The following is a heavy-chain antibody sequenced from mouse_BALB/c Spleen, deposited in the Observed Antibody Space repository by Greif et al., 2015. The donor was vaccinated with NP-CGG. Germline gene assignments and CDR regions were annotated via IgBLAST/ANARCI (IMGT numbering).Heavy chain of an antibody. J-gene: IGHJ3*01. CDR1: GFTFGDYY. Sequence: EVKLVESGGGLVKPGGSLKLSCAASGFTFGDYYMYWVRQTPEKRLEWVATISDGGSYTYYPDSVKGRFTISGDNAKNTLCLQVSSLNSEDTAMYCCARDYYGYTWFAYWGQGTLVTVSA. CDR2: ISDGGSYT. V-gene: IGHV5-4*02. D-gene: IGHD1-2*01. CDR3: ARDYYGYTWFAY.